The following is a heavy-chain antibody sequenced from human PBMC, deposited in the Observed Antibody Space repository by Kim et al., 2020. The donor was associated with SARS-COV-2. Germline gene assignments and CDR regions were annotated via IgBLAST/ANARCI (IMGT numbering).Heavy chain of an antibody. CDR2: IYTSGST. CDR1: GGSISSGSYY. Sequence: SETLSLTCTVSGGSISSGSYYWSWIRQPAGKGLEWIGRIYTSGSTNYNPSLKSRVTISVDTSKNQFSLKLSSVTAADTAVYYCARAGVDVVVPAAMSVYYYYYGMDVWGQGTTVTVSS. D-gene: IGHD2-2*01. J-gene: IGHJ6*02. V-gene: IGHV4-61*02. CDR3: ARAGVDVVVPAAMSVYYYYYGMDV.